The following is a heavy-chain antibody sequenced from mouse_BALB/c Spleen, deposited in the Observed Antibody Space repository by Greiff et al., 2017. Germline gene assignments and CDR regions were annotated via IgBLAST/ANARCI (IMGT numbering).Heavy chain of an antibody. Sequence: VKLVESGPGLVAPSQSLSITCTVSGFSLTSYGVHWVRQPPGKGLEWLGVIWAGGSTNYNSALMSRLSISKDNSKSQVFIKMNSLQTDDTAMYYCARDRGGYERFAYWGQGTLVTVSA. CDR2: IWAGGST. D-gene: IGHD2-2*01. V-gene: IGHV2-9*02. CDR1: GFSLTSYG. CDR3: ARDRGGYERFAY. J-gene: IGHJ3*01.